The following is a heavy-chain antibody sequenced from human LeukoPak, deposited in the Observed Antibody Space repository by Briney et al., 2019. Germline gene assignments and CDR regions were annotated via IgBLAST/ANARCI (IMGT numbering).Heavy chain of an antibody. D-gene: IGHD2-15*01. CDR2: IIPIFGTA. V-gene: IGHV1-69*06. Sequence: SVKVSCKASGGTFSSYAISWVRQAPGQGLEWMGGIIPIFGTANYAQKFQGRVTITADKSTSTAYLELSSLRSDDTAVYYCARYCSGGSCYPFDYWGQGTLVTVSS. CDR1: GGTFSSYA. CDR3: ARYCSGGSCYPFDY. J-gene: IGHJ4*02.